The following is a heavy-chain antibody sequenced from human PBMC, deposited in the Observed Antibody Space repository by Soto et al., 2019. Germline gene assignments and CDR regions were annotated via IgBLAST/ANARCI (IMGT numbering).Heavy chain of an antibody. D-gene: IGHD3-22*01. Sequence: VGSLRLSCAASGFTFSSYAMSWVRQAPGKGLEWVSAISGSGGSTYYADSVKGRFTISRDNSKNTLYLQMNSLRAEDTAVYYCAKDRGSYYYDSSGNPHWGQGTLVTAPQ. CDR3: AKDRGSYYYDSSGNPH. V-gene: IGHV3-23*01. J-gene: IGHJ4*02. CDR1: GFTFSSYA. CDR2: ISGSGGST.